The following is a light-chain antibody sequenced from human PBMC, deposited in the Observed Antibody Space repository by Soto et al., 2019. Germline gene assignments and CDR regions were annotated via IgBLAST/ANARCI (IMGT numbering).Light chain of an antibody. J-gene: IGKJ4*02. CDR2: WAS. V-gene: IGKV4-1*01. Sequence: DIVMTQSPDSLAVSLGERATINCKSSQSILYSSNNKNYLAWYQQKPGQPPKLLIYWASTREPGVPDRFRGGGSVTECTLTISSLQAGDVVVYYCHKYFDASQKFGEGTKVQI. CDR1: QSILYSSNNKNY. CDR3: HKYFDASQK.